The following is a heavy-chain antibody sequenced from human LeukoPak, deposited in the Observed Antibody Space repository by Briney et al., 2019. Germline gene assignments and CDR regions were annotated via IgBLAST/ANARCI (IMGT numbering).Heavy chain of an antibody. CDR2: IYYSGST. V-gene: IGHV4-39*07. CDR3: ARAYGDYGNYFDY. J-gene: IGHJ4*02. D-gene: IGHD4-17*01. CDR1: GGSISSSSYY. Sequence: SETLSLTCTVSGGSISSSSYYWGWIRQPPGKGLEWIGSIYYSGSTYYNPSLKSRVTISVDTSKNQFSLKLSSVTAADTAVYYCARAYGDYGNYFDYWGQGTLVTVSS.